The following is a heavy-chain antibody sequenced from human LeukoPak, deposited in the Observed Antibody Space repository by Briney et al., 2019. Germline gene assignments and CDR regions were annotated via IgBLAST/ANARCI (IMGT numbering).Heavy chain of an antibody. CDR3: AKGTGQWGPHPLDY. Sequence: GGCLRLSCAASGFTFSSYSLNWVRQAPGKGLEWVAVISYDGSNKYYADSVKGRFTISRDNSKNTLYLQMNSLRAEDTAVYYCAKGTGQWGPHPLDYWGQGTLVTVSS. CDR2: ISYDGSNK. J-gene: IGHJ4*02. V-gene: IGHV3-30*18. CDR1: GFTFSSYS. D-gene: IGHD2-8*01.